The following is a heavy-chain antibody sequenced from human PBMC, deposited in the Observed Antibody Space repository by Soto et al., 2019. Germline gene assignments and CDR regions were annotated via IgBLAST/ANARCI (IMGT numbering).Heavy chain of an antibody. V-gene: IGHV4-39*01. CDR3: ARHKDYYGMDV. J-gene: IGHJ6*02. Sequence: PSETPSLTCTVSGGSISSSSYYWGWIRQPPGKGLEWIGSIYYSGSTYYNPSLKSRVTISVDTSKNQFSLKLSSVTAADTAVYYCARHKDYYGMDVWGQGTTVTVS. CDR2: IYYSGST. CDR1: GGSISSSSYY.